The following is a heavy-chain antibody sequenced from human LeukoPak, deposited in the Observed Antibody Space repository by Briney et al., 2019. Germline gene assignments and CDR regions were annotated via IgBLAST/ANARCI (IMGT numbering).Heavy chain of an antibody. V-gene: IGHV3-30*18. J-gene: IGHJ6*02. D-gene: IGHD6-19*01. CDR1: GFTFSGYG. CDR3: AKEEKWLADSYGLDV. CDR2: ISYDGSNK. Sequence: GGSLRLSCAASGFTFSGYGMHWVRQAPGKGLEWVAVISYDGSNKDYGDSVKGRFTISRDSSKNTLDLQMNSLRAEDTAVYYCAKEEKWLADSYGLDVWGQGTTVTVSS.